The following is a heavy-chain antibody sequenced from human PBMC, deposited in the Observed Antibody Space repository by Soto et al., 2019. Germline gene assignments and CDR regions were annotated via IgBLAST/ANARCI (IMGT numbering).Heavy chain of an antibody. J-gene: IGHJ5*02. D-gene: IGHD6-19*01. Sequence: EVQLLESGGGLVQPGGSLRLSCAASGFTFSSYAMSWVRQAPGKGLEWVSAISGSGGSTYYADSVKGRFTISRDNSKNTLYLQMNSLRAEDTAVYYCAKDDRGWQWLVNWFDPWGQGTLVTVSS. CDR3: AKDDRGWQWLVNWFDP. V-gene: IGHV3-23*01. CDR1: GFTFSSYA. CDR2: ISGSGGST.